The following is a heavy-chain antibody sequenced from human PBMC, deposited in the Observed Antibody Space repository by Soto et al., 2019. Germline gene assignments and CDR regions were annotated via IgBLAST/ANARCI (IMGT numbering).Heavy chain of an antibody. V-gene: IGHV3-23*01. CDR2: ISGSGGRT. CDR1: GFTFSSYA. CDR3: AKSCDWYFCFMDV. D-gene: IGHD3-9*01. Sequence: EVQLLESGGGLIQQGGSLRLSCAASGFTFSSYAMSWVRQAPGKGLEWVSAISGSGGRTYYADCVKGRFTISRDDSKNTLYLQMNSLRAEDTALYYCAKSCDWYFCFMDVWGKGTTVTVSS. J-gene: IGHJ6*03.